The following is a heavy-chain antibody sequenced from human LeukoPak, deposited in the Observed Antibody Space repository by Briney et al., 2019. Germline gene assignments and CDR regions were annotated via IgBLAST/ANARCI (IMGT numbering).Heavy chain of an antibody. CDR3: ARGGQWLANNWFDP. D-gene: IGHD6-19*01. Sequence: SGTLSLTCAVYGGSFSGYYWSWIRQPPGKGLEWIGEINHSGSTNYNPSLKSRVTISVDTSKNQFSLKLSSVTAADTAVYYCARGGQWLANNWFDPWGQGTLVTVSS. CDR1: GGSFSGYY. CDR2: INHSGST. J-gene: IGHJ5*02. V-gene: IGHV4-34*01.